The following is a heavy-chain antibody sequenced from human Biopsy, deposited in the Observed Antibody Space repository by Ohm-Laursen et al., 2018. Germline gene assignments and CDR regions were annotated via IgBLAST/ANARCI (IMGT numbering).Heavy chain of an antibody. Sequence: SSVKVSCKASGGTFSSYSITWVRQAPGQGLEWMGGITPIFDINNYTRKFQGRLTITADESTSTAYMELSGLRSEDTAVYYCATKLTGYFHHWGQGTLVIVSS. CDR3: ATKLTGYFHH. CDR1: GGTFSSYS. CDR2: ITPIFDIN. D-gene: IGHD3-9*01. J-gene: IGHJ1*01. V-gene: IGHV1-69*01.